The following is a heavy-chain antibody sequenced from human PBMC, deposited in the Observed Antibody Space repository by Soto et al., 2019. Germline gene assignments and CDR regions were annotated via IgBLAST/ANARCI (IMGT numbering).Heavy chain of an antibody. Sequence: QVQLVESGGGVVQPGRSLRLSCAASGFTFSSYGMHWVRQAPGKGLEWVAVIWYDGSNKYYADSVKGRFTISRDNSKNTLYLQMNSLRAEDTAVYYCAREEYRLIVGATGDAFDIWGQGTMVTVSS. D-gene: IGHD1-26*01. J-gene: IGHJ3*02. V-gene: IGHV3-33*01. CDR1: GFTFSSYG. CDR2: IWYDGSNK. CDR3: AREEYRLIVGATGDAFDI.